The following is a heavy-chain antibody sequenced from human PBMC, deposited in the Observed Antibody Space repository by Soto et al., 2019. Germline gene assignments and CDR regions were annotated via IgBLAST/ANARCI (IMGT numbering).Heavy chain of an antibody. D-gene: IGHD2-15*01. V-gene: IGHV1-24*01. Sequence: ASVKVSCKVSGYTLTELSMHWVRQAPGKGLEWMGGFDPEGGETIYAQKFQGRVTMTEDTSTDTAYMELSSLRSEDTAVYYCATVKVHCSGGSCYWHFFDYWGQGTLVTVSS. J-gene: IGHJ4*02. CDR2: FDPEGGET. CDR1: GYTLTELS. CDR3: ATVKVHCSGGSCYWHFFDY.